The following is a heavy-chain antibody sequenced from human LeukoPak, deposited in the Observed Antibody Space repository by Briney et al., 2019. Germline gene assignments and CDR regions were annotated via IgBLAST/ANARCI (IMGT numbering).Heavy chain of an antibody. CDR1: GFTFTSSA. CDR3: AADTNYDFWSGYRPMAAAL. Sequence: TSVKVSCKASGFTFTSSAMQWVRQARGQRLEWIGWIVVGSGNTNYAQKFQERVTITRDMSTSTAYMERSSLRSEDTAVYYCAADTNYDFWSGYRPMAAALWGQGTLVTVSS. J-gene: IGHJ4*02. V-gene: IGHV1-58*02. D-gene: IGHD3-3*01. CDR2: IVVGSGNT.